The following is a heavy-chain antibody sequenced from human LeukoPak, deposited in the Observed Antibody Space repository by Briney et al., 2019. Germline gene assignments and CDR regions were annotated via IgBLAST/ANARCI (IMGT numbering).Heavy chain of an antibody. CDR3: ARAVDTAMEI. J-gene: IGHJ4*02. CDR2: INPNSGGT. D-gene: IGHD5-18*01. Sequence: ASVKVSCKASGYIFSNFFSSYGITWVRQAPGQGLEWMGWINPNSGGTNYAQKFQGWVTMTRDTSISTAYMELSRLRSDDTAVYYCARAVDTAMEIWGQGTLVTVSS. V-gene: IGHV1-2*04. CDR1: GYIFSNFF.